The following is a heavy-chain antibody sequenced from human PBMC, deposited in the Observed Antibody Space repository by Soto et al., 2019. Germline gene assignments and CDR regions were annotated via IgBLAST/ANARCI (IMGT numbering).Heavy chain of an antibody. Sequence: PSETLSLTCTVSGGSIRSYYWSWSRQPPGKGLEWIGYIYYSGSTNYSPSLKSRVTISVDTSKDQFSLKLSSVTAADTAVSYCARDASSFSLVCVWGQGTRATVSS. CDR1: GGSIRSYY. J-gene: IGHJ6*01. CDR2: IYYSGST. V-gene: IGHV4-59*01. D-gene: IGHD6-6*01. CDR3: ARDASSFSLVCV.